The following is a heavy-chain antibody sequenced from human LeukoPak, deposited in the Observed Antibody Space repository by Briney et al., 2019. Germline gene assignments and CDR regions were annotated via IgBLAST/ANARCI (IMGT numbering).Heavy chain of an antibody. CDR3: ARKTSVNYGYFDY. D-gene: IGHD1-7*01. J-gene: IGHJ4*02. Sequence: GGSLRLSCAASGFTFSSYGMSWVRQAPGKGLEWVSALTGSGDNTYYADSVKGRFTISRDNSKNTLYLQMNSLRTEDTAVYFCARKTSVNYGYFDYWGQGTLVTVSS. CDR2: LTGSGDNT. V-gene: IGHV3-23*01. CDR1: GFTFSSYG.